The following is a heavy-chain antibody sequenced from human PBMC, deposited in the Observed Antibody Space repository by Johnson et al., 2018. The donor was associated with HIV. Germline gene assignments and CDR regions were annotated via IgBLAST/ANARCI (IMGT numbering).Heavy chain of an antibody. V-gene: IGHV3-9*01. CDR1: GFTFDDYA. CDR2: ISWNSGSI. CDR3: AKDPDSSGYYQSRDAFDI. J-gene: IGHJ3*02. Sequence: DVQVVESGGGLVQPGRSLRLSCAASGFTFDDYAMHWVRQAPGKGLEWVSGISWNSGSIGYADSVKGRFTISRDNAKNSLYLQMNSLRAEDTALYYCAKDPDSSGYYQSRDAFDIWGQGTMVTVSS. D-gene: IGHD3-22*01.